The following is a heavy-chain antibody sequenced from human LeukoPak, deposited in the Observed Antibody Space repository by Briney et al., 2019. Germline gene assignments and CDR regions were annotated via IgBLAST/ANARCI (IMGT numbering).Heavy chain of an antibody. CDR1: GFTVSSNY. J-gene: IGHJ4*02. Sequence: GGSLRLSCAASGFTVSSNYMSWVRQARGKGLEWVSVIYSGGSTYYSDSVKGRFTISRDNSKNTLYLQMNSLRAEDTAVYYCARGYGYRQLVLDYWGQGTLVTVSS. V-gene: IGHV3-53*01. CDR3: ARGYGYRQLVLDY. CDR2: IYSGGST. D-gene: IGHD6-13*01.